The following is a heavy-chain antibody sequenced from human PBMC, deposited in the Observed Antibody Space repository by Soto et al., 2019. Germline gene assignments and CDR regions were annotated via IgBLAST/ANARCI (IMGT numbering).Heavy chain of an antibody. Sequence: EVQLLESGGGLVQPGGSLRLSCAASGFTFSSYSLRWVRQAPGKGLDWVSAIRGSGDNTYYADSVKGRFTISRDNTKNTLYLQMNSLRAEDTAVYYCAKSPTMVRGLIFDYWGRGALVTVSS. D-gene: IGHD3-10*01. J-gene: IGHJ4*02. CDR3: AKSPTMVRGLIFDY. CDR1: GFTFSSYS. V-gene: IGHV3-23*01. CDR2: IRGSGDNT.